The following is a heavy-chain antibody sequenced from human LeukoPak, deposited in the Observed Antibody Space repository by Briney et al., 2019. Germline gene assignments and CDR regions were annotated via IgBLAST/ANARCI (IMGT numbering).Heavy chain of an antibody. V-gene: IGHV1-2*02. J-gene: IGHJ6*03. Sequence: ASVKVSCKASGYTFTGYYMHWVRQAPGQGLEWMGWINPNSGGTNYAQKFQGRVTMTRDTSISTAYMELSRLRSDDTAVYYCARGYYDFWSGYYTTYYYYMDVWGKGTTVTVSS. CDR1: GYTFTGYY. CDR3: ARGYYDFWSGYYTTYYYYMDV. CDR2: INPNSGGT. D-gene: IGHD3-3*01.